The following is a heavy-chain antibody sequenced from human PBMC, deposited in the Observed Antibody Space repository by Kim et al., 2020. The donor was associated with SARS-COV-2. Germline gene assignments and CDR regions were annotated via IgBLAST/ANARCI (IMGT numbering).Heavy chain of an antibody. J-gene: IGHJ4*02. D-gene: IGHD1-26*01. Sequence: ASVKVSCKASGYIFDNYNVNWVRQATGQGLEWMGWMNPKTGETAYAQKFRGRFLMTRNTSISTAYMELTSLRSDDTAVYYCARGRSSGTSWKPTVVYYFDSWGQGTRVTVSS. V-gene: IGHV1-8*01. CDR3: ARGRSSGTSWKPTVVYYFDS. CDR2: MNPKTGET. CDR1: GYIFDNYN.